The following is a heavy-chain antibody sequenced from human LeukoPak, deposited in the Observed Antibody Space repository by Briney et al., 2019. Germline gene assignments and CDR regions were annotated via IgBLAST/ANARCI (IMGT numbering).Heavy chain of an antibody. D-gene: IGHD1-7*01. J-gene: IGHJ4*02. V-gene: IGHV3-30-3*01. CDR3: ARDKEELELPGY. CDR2: ISYDGSNK. Sequence: PGRSLRLSCAASGFTFSSYAMHWVRQAPGKGLEWVAVISYDGSNKYYADSVKGRFTISRDNSKNTLYLQMNSLRAEDTAVYYCARDKEELELPGYWGQGTLVTVSS. CDR1: GFTFSSYA.